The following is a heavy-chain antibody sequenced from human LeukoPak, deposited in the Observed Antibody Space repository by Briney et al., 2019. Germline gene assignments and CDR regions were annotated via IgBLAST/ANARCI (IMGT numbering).Heavy chain of an antibody. CDR2: ISGSGGST. D-gene: IGHD6-13*01. CDR3: AKVEIAAAGTGFDY. J-gene: IGHJ4*02. V-gene: IGHV3-23*01. CDR1: GFTFSSYA. Sequence: GGSLRLSCAASGFTFSSYAMSWVRQAPGKGLEWVSAISGSGGSTYYADSVKGRFTISRDNAKNSLYLQMNSLRAEDTALYYCAKVEIAAAGTGFDYWGQGTLVTVSS.